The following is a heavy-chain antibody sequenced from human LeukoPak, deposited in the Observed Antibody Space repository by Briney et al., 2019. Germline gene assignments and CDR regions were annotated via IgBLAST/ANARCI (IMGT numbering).Heavy chain of an antibody. D-gene: IGHD6-13*01. CDR2: IDWDDEK. CDR3: ARNRIAAAGTLDYGIDV. CDR1: GFSLSTSGMC. V-gene: IGHV2-70*01. J-gene: IGHJ6*02. Sequence: SGPTLVNPTQTLTLTFTFSGFSLSTSGMCVSWIRQPPVKALEWLAHIDWDDEKYYSTSLKTRVTISKDTSKNQVFLTMTNMDPVDTATYYCARNRIAAAGTLDYGIDVWGRGTTVTVSS.